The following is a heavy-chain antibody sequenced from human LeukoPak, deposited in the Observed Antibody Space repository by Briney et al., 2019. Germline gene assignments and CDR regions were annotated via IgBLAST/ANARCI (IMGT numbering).Heavy chain of an antibody. D-gene: IGHD3-3*01. Sequence: GGSLRLSCAASGFTFSSYAMSWVRQAPGKGLEWVSAISGSGGSTYYADSVKGRFTISRDNSKNTLYLQMNGLRAEDTAVYYCAKDLGRFLEWLFLFDYWGQGTLVTVSS. J-gene: IGHJ4*02. V-gene: IGHV3-23*01. CDR1: GFTFSSYA. CDR2: ISGSGGST. CDR3: AKDLGRFLEWLFLFDY.